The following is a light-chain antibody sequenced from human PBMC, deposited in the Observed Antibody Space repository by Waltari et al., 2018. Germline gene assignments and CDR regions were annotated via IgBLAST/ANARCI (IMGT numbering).Light chain of an antibody. Sequence: DIQMTQSPSSLSASVGDRVTITCRTSPSISSYLNWYQQKPGKAPKLLIYTASNLHSGVPSRFSGSGSETDFTLAISSLQPEDFATYYCQQSYSTPRTFGQGTKVEI. CDR3: QQSYSTPRT. CDR2: TAS. CDR1: PSISSY. V-gene: IGKV1-39*01. J-gene: IGKJ1*01.